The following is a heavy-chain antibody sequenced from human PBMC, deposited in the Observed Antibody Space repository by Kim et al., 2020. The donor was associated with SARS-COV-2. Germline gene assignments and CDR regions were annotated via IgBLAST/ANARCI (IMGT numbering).Heavy chain of an antibody. CDR1: GFTFSSYA. Sequence: GGSLRLSCVASGFTFSSYAMHWVRQAPGRGLEWVATISSEGSRNFYVDSVKGRFTISRDNSKNTLYLHMNSLRAEDTALYYCAREERRPALLDDWGQGTL. CDR3: AREERRPALLDD. CDR2: ISSEGSRN. V-gene: IGHV3-30*04. D-gene: IGHD6-25*01. J-gene: IGHJ4*02.